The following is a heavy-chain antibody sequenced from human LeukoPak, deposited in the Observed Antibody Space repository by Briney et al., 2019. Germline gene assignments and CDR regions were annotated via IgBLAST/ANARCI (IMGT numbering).Heavy chain of an antibody. J-gene: IGHJ4*02. CDR2: IYDSGST. Sequence: PSQTLSLTCAVSGGSISSGGYSWGWLRQPPGKGRELIGYIYDSGSTYYNPSLKSRVTISVDRSKNQFSLKLSSVTAADTAVYYCARGNRGELSFDYWGQGTLVTVSS. V-gene: IGHV4-30-2*01. CDR1: GGSISSGGYS. CDR3: ARGNRGELSFDY. D-gene: IGHD3-16*02.